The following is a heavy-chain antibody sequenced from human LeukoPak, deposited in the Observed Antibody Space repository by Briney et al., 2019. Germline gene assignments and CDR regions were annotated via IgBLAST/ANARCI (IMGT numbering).Heavy chain of an antibody. D-gene: IGHD2-15*01. J-gene: IGHJ1*01. V-gene: IGHV1-46*01. Sequence: GASVKVSCKASGYTFTNYYIHWVRQAPGQGLEWMGIINSSGGSTSYAQRFQGRVTMTRDTSTGTVYMELFSLRSDDTAVYYCSRTRRNCSGGSCPEYFQYWGQGTLVTVSS. CDR3: SRTRRNCSGGSCPEYFQY. CDR1: GYTFTNYY. CDR2: INSSGGST.